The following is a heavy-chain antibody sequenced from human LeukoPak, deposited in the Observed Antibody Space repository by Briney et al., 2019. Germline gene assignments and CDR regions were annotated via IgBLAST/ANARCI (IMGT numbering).Heavy chain of an antibody. J-gene: IGHJ4*02. V-gene: IGHV1-46*01. CDR3: ARQWVFDY. CDR2: INPSDGST. Sequence: ASVKVSCKASGYTFSSYYIHWVRQAPGQGLEWMGTINPSDGSTSYAQKFQGRVTMTRDTSTSTVYMELSSLRSEDTAVYYCARQWVFDYWGQGTLVTVSS. CDR1: GYTFSSYY. D-gene: IGHD2-8*01.